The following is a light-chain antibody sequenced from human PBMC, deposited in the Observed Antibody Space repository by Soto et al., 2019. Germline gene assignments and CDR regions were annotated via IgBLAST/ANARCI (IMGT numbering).Light chain of an antibody. CDR1: SSDVGTYNL. V-gene: IGLV2-23*01. Sequence: QSVLTQPAAVSGSPGQSITISCTGTSSDVGTYNLVSWYQQYPGKAPKLMIYATSKRPSGVSNRFSGSKSGDPASLTISGLQAEDEADYYCTSFARGSTLVFGGGTKVTVL. CDR2: ATS. J-gene: IGLJ3*02. CDR3: TSFARGSTLV.